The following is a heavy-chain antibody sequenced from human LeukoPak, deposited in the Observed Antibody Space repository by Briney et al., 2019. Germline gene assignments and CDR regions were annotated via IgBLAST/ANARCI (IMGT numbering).Heavy chain of an antibody. Sequence: SETLSLTCTVSGGSISSYYWSWIRQPPGKGLEWIGYIYYSGSTNYNPSLKSRVTISVDTSKNQFSLKLSSVTAADTAVYYCARGYFGGYSSGWYAHFDYWGQGTLVTVSS. D-gene: IGHD6-19*01. CDR2: IYYSGST. V-gene: IGHV4-59*01. CDR3: ARGYFGGYSSGWYAHFDY. CDR1: GGSISSYY. J-gene: IGHJ4*02.